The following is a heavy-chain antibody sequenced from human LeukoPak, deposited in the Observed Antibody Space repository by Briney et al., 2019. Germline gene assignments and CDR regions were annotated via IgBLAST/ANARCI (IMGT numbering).Heavy chain of an antibody. CDR2: IYHSGST. CDR3: ARDMTTVTIVRRGYFDY. D-gene: IGHD4-17*01. CDR1: GYSISSGYY. V-gene: IGHV4-38-2*02. J-gene: IGHJ4*02. Sequence: SETLSLTCTVSGYSISSGYYWGWIRQPPGKGLEWIGSIYHSGSTYYNPSLKSRVTISVDTSKNQFSLKLSSVTAADTAVYYCARDMTTVTIVRRGYFDYWGQGTLVTVSS.